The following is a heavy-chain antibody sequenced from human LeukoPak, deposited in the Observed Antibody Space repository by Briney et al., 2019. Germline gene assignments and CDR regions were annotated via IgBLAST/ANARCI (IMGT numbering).Heavy chain of an antibody. Sequence: SVKVSCKASGGTFSSYAISWVRQAPGQGLEWMGRIIPILGIANYAQKFQGRVTITADKSTSTAYMELSSLRSEDTAVYYCARQELMGNWFDPSGQGTLVTVSS. J-gene: IGHJ5*02. CDR3: ARQELMGNWFDP. D-gene: IGHD3-10*01. V-gene: IGHV1-69*04. CDR1: GGTFSSYA. CDR2: IIPILGIA.